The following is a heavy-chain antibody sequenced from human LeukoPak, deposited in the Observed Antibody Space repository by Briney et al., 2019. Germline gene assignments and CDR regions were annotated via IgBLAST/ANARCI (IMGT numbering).Heavy chain of an antibody. D-gene: IGHD3-9*01. CDR3: ASVAMLLAD. V-gene: IGHV3-11*01. J-gene: IGHJ4*02. CDR1: GFTFSDYY. Sequence: GGSLRLSCAASGFTFSDYYMNWIRQAPGKGLEYIAYISQSGADVSYADSVKGRFTVSRDNAKNSVFLQMNSLTAKDTAVYYCASVAMLLADWGQGTLVTVSS. CDR2: ISQSGADV.